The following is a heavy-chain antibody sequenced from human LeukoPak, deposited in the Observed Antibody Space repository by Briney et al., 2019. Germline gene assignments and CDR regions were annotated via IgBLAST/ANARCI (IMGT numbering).Heavy chain of an antibody. CDR2: IGDDGSNK. Sequence: GGSLRLSCAASGFTFSSYAMHWVRQAPGKGLEWVAVIGDDGSNKYYADSVKGRFTISRDNSKNTLYLQMNSLRAEDTAVYYCARLPEYRTIDYWGQGTLVTVSS. CDR1: GFTFSSYA. CDR3: ARLPEYRTIDY. V-gene: IGHV3-30-3*01. D-gene: IGHD5-18*01. J-gene: IGHJ4*02.